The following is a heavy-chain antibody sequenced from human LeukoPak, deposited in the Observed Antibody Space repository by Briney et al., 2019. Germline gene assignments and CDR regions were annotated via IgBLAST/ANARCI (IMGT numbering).Heavy chain of an antibody. CDR1: GYTFTSYG. CDR3: ARVYCSSTSCHYYFDY. Sequence: ASVKVSCKASGYTFTSYGISWVRQAPGQRPEWMGWINAGNGNTEYSQKFQGRVTITRDTSASTAYMELSSLRSEDTAVYYCARVYCSSTSCHYYFDYWGQGTLVTVSS. CDR2: INAGNGNT. J-gene: IGHJ4*02. D-gene: IGHD2-2*01. V-gene: IGHV1-3*01.